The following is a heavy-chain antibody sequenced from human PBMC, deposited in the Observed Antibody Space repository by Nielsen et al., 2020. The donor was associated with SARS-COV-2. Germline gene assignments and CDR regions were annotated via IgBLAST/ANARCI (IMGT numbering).Heavy chain of an antibody. J-gene: IGHJ3*02. CDR1: GGSFSGYY. CDR2: INHSGST. V-gene: IGHV4-34*01. Sequence: SETLSLTCAVYGGSFSGYYWSWIRQPPGKGLEWIGEINHSGSTNYNPSLKSRVTISVDTSKNQFSLKLSSVTAADTAVYYCARDPRGYSYGSTDAFDIWGQGTLVTASS. CDR3: ARDPRGYSYGSTDAFDI. D-gene: IGHD5-18*01.